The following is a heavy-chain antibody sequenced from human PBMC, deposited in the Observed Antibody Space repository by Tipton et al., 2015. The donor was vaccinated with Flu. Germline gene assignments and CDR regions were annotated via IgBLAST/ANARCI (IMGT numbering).Heavy chain of an antibody. J-gene: IGHJ4*02. D-gene: IGHD3-22*01. CDR3: ARVSYYYDSSGYRAVYYFDY. CDR1: GFTFSGYS. V-gene: IGHV3-30*03. CDR2: IAKDGSNK. Sequence: SLRLSCEASGFTFSGYSMHWVRQAPGKGLEWVAVIAKDGSNKYYGDSVKGRFTISRDHSKNTLYLQMNSLRAEDTAVYYCARVSYYYDSSGYRAVYYFDYWGQGTLVTVSS.